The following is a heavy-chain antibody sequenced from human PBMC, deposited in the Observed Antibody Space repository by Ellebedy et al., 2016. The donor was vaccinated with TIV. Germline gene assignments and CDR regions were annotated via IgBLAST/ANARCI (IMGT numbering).Heavy chain of an antibody. D-gene: IGHD7-27*01. V-gene: IGHV4-4*07. Sequence: MPSETLSLTCTVSGGSISRYSWSWIRQPAGEGLEWIGRIFTSGSTNFNPSLKSRVTMSVDTSKNQFSLKLRSVTAADTAVYYCARNTVKANWGPLFDYWGQGTLVTVSS. CDR1: GGSISRYS. CDR3: ARNTVKANWGPLFDY. CDR2: IFTSGST. J-gene: IGHJ4*02.